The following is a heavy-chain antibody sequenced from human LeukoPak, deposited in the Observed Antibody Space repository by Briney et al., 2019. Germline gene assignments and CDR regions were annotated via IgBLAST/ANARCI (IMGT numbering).Heavy chain of an antibody. V-gene: IGHV4-38-2*02. CDR3: ARGGYNYGSIDY. Sequence: PSETLSLTCTVSGYSISSGYHWGWIRQPPGKGLEWIGTIYHSGSTYYNPSLKSRVTISIDTSNNQFSLKLSSVTAADTAVYYCARGGYNYGSIDYWGQGTLVSVSS. CDR2: IYHSGST. J-gene: IGHJ4*02. CDR1: GYSISSGYH. D-gene: IGHD5-24*01.